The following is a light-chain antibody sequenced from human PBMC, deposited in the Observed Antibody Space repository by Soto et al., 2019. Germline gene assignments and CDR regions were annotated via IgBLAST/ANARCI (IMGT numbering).Light chain of an antibody. CDR1: QSVSSN. Sequence: EIVMTQSLGTLSVSPGERATLSCRASQSVSSNLAWYQQKPGQAPRLLIYGASTRATGIPARFSGSGSGTDFTLTINSLEPEDSAVYYCQQRSNWPSITFGQGTRLEI. V-gene: IGKV3-15*01. CDR2: GAS. CDR3: QQRSNWPSIT. J-gene: IGKJ5*01.